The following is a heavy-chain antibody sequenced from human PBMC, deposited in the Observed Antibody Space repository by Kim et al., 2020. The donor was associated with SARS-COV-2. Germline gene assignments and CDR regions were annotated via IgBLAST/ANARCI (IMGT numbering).Heavy chain of an antibody. V-gene: IGHV4-31*02. Sequence: SLKSRVTISVDTSKNQCSLKLSSVTAADTAVYYCARGVAGIPAAKYWFDPWGQGTLVTVSS. CDR3: ARGVAGIPAAKYWFDP. D-gene: IGHD2-2*01. J-gene: IGHJ5*02.